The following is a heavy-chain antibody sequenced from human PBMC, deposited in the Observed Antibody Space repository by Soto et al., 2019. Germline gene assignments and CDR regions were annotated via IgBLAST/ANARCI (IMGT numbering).Heavy chain of an antibody. CDR3: ARGGVSTRTFDY. D-gene: IGHD3-3*01. J-gene: IGHJ4*02. V-gene: IGHV5-51*01. Sequence: PGESLKISCKGSGYNFAGYWIAWVRQMPGKGLELMGIIYPGGSDTRYRPSFQGQVTISADKSISSAYLQWSSLRASDTAMYYCARGGVSTRTFDYWGQGTPVTVSS. CDR2: IYPGGSDT. CDR1: GYNFAGYW.